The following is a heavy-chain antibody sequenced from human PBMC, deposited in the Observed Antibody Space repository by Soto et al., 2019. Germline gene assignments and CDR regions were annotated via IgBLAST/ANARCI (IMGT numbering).Heavy chain of an antibody. J-gene: IGHJ6*02. V-gene: IGHV3-7*05. CDR3: ARSVNYCSGSSCYRAYYGMDV. CDR1: GFTFSSYW. D-gene: IGHD2-15*01. Sequence: EVELVESGGGLGQPGGSLRLSCAASGFTFSSYWMSWVRQAPGKGLEWVANIKQDGSEKYYVDSVKGRFTISRDNAKNSLYLQMNSLRAEDTAVYYCARSVNYCSGSSCYRAYYGMDVWGQGTTVTVSS. CDR2: IKQDGSEK.